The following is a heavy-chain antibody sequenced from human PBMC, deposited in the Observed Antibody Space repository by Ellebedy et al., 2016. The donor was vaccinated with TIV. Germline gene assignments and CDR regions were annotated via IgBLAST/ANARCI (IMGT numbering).Heavy chain of an antibody. D-gene: IGHD3-22*01. CDR2: FDPEDGET. J-gene: IGHJ5*02. CDR3: ATLGPNYYDSSGPSGWFDP. V-gene: IGHV1-24*01. CDR1: GYTLTELS. Sequence: ASVKVSXXVSGYTLTELSMHWVRQAPGKGLEWMGGFDPEDGETIYAQKFQGRVTMTEDTSTDTAYMELSSLRSEDTAVYYCATLGPNYYDSSGPSGWFDPWGQGTLVTVSS.